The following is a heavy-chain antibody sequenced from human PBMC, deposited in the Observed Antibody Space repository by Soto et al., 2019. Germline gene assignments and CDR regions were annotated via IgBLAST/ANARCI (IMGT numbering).Heavy chain of an antibody. D-gene: IGHD3-10*01. CDR1: GFSFRNYA. CDR2: LTGSSSNI. V-gene: IGHV3-23*01. CDR3: ANGRATYGLLSHDY. Sequence: EVHLLESGGGLVQPGGSLRLSCAASGFSFRNYAMSWVRQAPGKGLEWISTLTGSSSNIYYADSVKGRFAISRDNSRNTLYLQMNSLTAGDTAVYYCANGRATYGLLSHDYWGQATLVTVSS. J-gene: IGHJ4*02.